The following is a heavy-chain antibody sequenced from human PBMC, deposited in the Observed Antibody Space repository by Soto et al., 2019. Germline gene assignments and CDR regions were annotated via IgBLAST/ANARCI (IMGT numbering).Heavy chain of an antibody. V-gene: IGHV4-61*01. D-gene: IGHD4-17*01. CDR2: GSYSGTT. CDR1: GVSFSSCSFD. CDR3: ARGATVPQFDY. Sequence: PSETLSLTCTVSGVSFSSCSFDWAWIRQPPGKGLEWIGFGSYSGTTNYKPSLKSRVTISVDTSRSQISLKVSSLTAADTAVYYCARGATVPQFDYWGRGTLVTVSS. J-gene: IGHJ4*02.